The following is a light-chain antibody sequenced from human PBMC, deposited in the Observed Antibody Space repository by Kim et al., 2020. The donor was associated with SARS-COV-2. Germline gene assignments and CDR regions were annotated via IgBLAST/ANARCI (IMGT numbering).Light chain of an antibody. Sequence: SYELTQPPSVSVSPGQTASITCSGDQLGDKYACWYQQKSGQSPVLVMFQDSKRPTGIPERFSGSNSGNTATLTISGTQAMDEADYYCQKRDSTSVVFGGG. J-gene: IGLJ2*01. CDR1: QLGDKY. CDR2: QDS. V-gene: IGLV3-1*01. CDR3: QKRDSTSVV.